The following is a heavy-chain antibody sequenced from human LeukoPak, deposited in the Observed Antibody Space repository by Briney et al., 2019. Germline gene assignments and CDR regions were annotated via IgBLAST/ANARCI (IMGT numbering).Heavy chain of an antibody. CDR3: ARDPGSGYEEHFDY. CDR1: GFTFSSYS. J-gene: IGHJ4*02. V-gene: IGHV3-21*04. Sequence: MAGGSLRLSCAASGFTFSSYSMNWVRQAPGKGLEWVSSISSSSSYIYYADSVKGRFTISRDNAKDSLYLQMNSLRAEDTAVYYCARDPGSGYEEHFDYWGQGTLVTVSS. CDR2: ISSSSSYI. D-gene: IGHD5-12*01.